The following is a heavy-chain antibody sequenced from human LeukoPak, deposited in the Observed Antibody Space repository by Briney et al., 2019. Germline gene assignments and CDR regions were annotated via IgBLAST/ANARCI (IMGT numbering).Heavy chain of an antibody. J-gene: IGHJ4*02. CDR2: IYWDDDK. CDR1: GFSLSTSGVG. CDR3: AHRDAATPFFDY. Sequence: SGPTLVKPTQTLTLTCTFSGFSLSTSGVGVGWIRQPPGKALEWLALIYWDDDKRYSPSLKSRLTITKDTSKNQVVLTMTNMDPVDAATYYCAHRDAATPFFDYWGQGTLVTVSS. D-gene: IGHD6-25*01. V-gene: IGHV2-5*02.